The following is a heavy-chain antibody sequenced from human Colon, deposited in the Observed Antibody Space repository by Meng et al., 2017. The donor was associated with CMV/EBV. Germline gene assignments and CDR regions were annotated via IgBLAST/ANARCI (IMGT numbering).Heavy chain of an antibody. CDR3: ATFGGDFDY. J-gene: IGHJ4*02. CDR2: INPVTGDT. Sequence: QVHLVQPRARVKDPGPYTNVSCKTSGYTCNGYFMHWVRQAPGQGLEWIGWINPVTGDTSYAQKFQVRVTMTRDTSIRTAYLELSSLRSDDTVVYYCATFGGDFDYWGQGTLVTVSS. V-gene: IGHV1-2*02. CDR1: GYTCNGYF. D-gene: IGHD3-3*01.